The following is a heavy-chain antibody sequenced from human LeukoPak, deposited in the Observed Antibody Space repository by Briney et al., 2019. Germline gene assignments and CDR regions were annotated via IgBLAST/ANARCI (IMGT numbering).Heavy chain of an antibody. CDR3: AKDLVATNPLEY. Sequence: GSLRLSCAASGFNFNDAAMTWVRQAPGKGLEWVSGISGSGGSTDYADSVKGRFTMSRDNSKNTLYLQMNSLRAEDTAVYYCAKDLVATNPLEYWGQGTLVTVSS. D-gene: IGHD5-12*01. CDR1: GFNFNDAA. V-gene: IGHV3-23*01. J-gene: IGHJ4*02. CDR2: ISGSGGST.